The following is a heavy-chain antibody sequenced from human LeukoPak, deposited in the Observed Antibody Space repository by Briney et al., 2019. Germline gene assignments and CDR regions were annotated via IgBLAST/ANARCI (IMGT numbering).Heavy chain of an antibody. Sequence: GSLRLSFAASGFTFINYWMHWVRPAPGKGLVWVSRINSDGSSTNYADSVKGRFTISRDNAKNTPYLQMNSLRADDTAVYHCARTAYTSTSLGFWGQGTLVTVPS. CDR1: GFTFINYW. J-gene: IGHJ4*02. D-gene: IGHD6-19*01. CDR2: INSDGSST. V-gene: IGHV3-74*01. CDR3: ARTAYTSTSLGF.